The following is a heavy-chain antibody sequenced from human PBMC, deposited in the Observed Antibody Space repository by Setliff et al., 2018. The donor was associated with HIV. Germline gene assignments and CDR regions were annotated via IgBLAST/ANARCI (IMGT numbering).Heavy chain of an antibody. CDR3: ARDPHSYDTGGHYSWVYFDF. D-gene: IGHD3-22*01. V-gene: IGHV4-39*07. J-gene: IGHJ4*02. Sequence: SETLSLTCTVSGDSLSSTGDPWGWNRQPPGRGLEGIGNVYASGSTYYNPSLKSRVTISVDTSKNQFSLKMISVTAADTAVYYCARDPHSYDTGGHYSWVYFDFWGQGTLVTVSS. CDR2: VYASGST. CDR1: GDSLSSTGDP.